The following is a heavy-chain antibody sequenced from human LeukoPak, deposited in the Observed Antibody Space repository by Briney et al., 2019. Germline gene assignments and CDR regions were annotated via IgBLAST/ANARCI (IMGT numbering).Heavy chain of an antibody. CDR2: IYYSGNT. CDR1: GVSISSSNSY. J-gene: IGHJ6*03. CDR3: ARDHPRGYYDSSGYYRYYYMDV. Sequence: PSETLSLTCTVSGVSISSSNSYWGWIRQPPGKGLEWIGSIYYSGNTYYNASLKSQVSISIDTSKNQFSLKLSSVTAADTAVYYCARDHPRGYYDSSGYYRYYYMDVWGKGTTVTISS. D-gene: IGHD3-22*01. V-gene: IGHV4-39*02.